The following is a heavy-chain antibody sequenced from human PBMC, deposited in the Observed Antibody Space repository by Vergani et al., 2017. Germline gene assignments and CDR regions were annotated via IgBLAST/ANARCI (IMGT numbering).Heavy chain of an antibody. CDR3: ARELRLLYNRFDP. Sequence: QVQLVESGGGVVQPGRSLRLSCAAPGFTFNQYGLHWVRQAPGKGLEWVAVTWYDGNNKQYADSVKGRFTIFRDNSKSTMYRQMNSLRDEDTGVYYCARELRLLYNRFDPWGQGTLVTVSS. CDR1: GFTFNQYG. D-gene: IGHD1-14*01. J-gene: IGHJ5*02. V-gene: IGHV3-33*01. CDR2: TWYDGNNK.